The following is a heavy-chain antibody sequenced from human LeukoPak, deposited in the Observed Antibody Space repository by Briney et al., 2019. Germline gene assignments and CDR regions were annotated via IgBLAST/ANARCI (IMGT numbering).Heavy chain of an antibody. CDR3: TTSLSSGYYIDY. CDR1: GFTFSNAW. CDR2: IKSKTDGGTT. Sequence: GGSLRLSCAASGFTFSNAWMSWVRQAPGKGLEWVGRIKSKTDGGTTDYAAPVKGRFTISRDDSKNTLCLQMNSLKTEDTAVYYCTTSLSSGYYIDYWGQGTLVTVSS. V-gene: IGHV3-15*01. J-gene: IGHJ4*02. D-gene: IGHD3-22*01.